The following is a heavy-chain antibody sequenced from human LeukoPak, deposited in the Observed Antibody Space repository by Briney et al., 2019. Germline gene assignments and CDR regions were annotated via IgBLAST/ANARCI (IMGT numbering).Heavy chain of an antibody. CDR1: GGTFSSYA. V-gene: IGHV1-69*13. CDR3: ARDQGGAYSGSYGGVDY. D-gene: IGHD1-26*01. Sequence: GASVKVSCKASGGTFSSYAISWVRQAPGQGLEWMGGIIPIFGTANYAQKFQGRVTITADESTSTAYMELSSLRSEDTAVYYCARDQGGAYSGSYGGVDYWGQGTLVTVSS. J-gene: IGHJ4*02. CDR2: IIPIFGTA.